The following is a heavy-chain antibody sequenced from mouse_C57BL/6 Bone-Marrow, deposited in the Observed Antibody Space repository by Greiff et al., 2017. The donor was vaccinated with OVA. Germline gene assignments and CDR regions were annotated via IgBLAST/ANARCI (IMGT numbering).Heavy chain of an antibody. D-gene: IGHD2-4*01. CDR2: ISYDGSN. CDR1: GYSITSGYY. CDR3: ARHDYEGYYAMDY. V-gene: IGHV3-6*01. J-gene: IGHJ4*01. Sequence: ESGPGLVKPSQSLSLTCSVTGYSITSGYYWNWIRQFPGNKLEWMGYISYDGSNNYNPSLKNRISITRDTSKNQFFLKLNSVTTEDTATYYCARHDYEGYYAMDYWGQGTSVTVSS.